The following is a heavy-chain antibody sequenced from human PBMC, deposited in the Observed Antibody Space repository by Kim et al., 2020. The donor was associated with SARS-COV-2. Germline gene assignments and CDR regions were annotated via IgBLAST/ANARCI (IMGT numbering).Heavy chain of an antibody. CDR2: ISSSSTYI. V-gene: IGHV3-21*01. D-gene: IGHD3-10*01. CDR1: GFTFRTYT. Sequence: GGSLRLSCAASGFTFRTYTMNWVRQAPGKGLEWVSSISSSSTYIFYADSVKGLFTISRDNAKNSLYLQMNSLRAEDTAVYYCARDISPAANYTSGRRIPFPPDCWGQGTLVTVSS. CDR3: ARDISPAANYTSGRRIPFPPDC. J-gene: IGHJ4*02.